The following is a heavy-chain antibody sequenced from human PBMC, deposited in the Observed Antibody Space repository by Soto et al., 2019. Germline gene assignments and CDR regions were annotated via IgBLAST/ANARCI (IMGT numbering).Heavy chain of an antibody. CDR3: ARKDSGYADYMDV. J-gene: IGHJ6*03. Sequence: QVQLQESGPGLVKPSQTLSLTCTVSGGSISRGGYYWSWIRQHPGKGLEWIGYIYYSGGTYYNPSLRSRVTRSVDTSENQFSLGLSSVTAADPAVYYCARKDSGYADYMDVWGKGTTVTVSS. CDR1: GGSISRGGYY. D-gene: IGHD5-12*01. CDR2: IYYSGGT. V-gene: IGHV4-31*03.